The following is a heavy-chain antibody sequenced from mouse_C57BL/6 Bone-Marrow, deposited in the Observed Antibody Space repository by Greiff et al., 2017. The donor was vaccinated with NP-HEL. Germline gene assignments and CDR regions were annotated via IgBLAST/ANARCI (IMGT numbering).Heavy chain of an antibody. D-gene: IGHD1-1*01. Sequence: VQLQHPGAELVRPGTSVKLSCKASGYTFTSYWMHWVKQRPGQGLEWIGVIDPSDSYTNYNQKFKGKATLTVDTSSSTAYMRLSSLTSEDSAVYYCASDYGSSYEAMDYWGQGTSVTVSS. J-gene: IGHJ4*01. CDR1: GYTFTSYW. V-gene: IGHV1-59*01. CDR2: IDPSDSYT. CDR3: ASDYGSSYEAMDY.